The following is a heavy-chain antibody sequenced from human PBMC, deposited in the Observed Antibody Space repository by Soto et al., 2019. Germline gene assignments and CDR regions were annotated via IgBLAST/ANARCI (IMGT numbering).Heavy chain of an antibody. CDR3: AKERKTGTRGVNWFDP. J-gene: IGHJ5*02. D-gene: IGHD1-1*01. CDR1: GFTFSSYG. CDR2: ISGSGGST. Sequence: GGSLRLSCAASGFTFSSYGMSWVRQAPGKGLEWVSAISGSGGSTYYADSVKGRFTISRDNSKNTLYLQMNSLRAEDTAVYYCAKERKTGTRGVNWFDPWGQGTLVTVSS. V-gene: IGHV3-23*01.